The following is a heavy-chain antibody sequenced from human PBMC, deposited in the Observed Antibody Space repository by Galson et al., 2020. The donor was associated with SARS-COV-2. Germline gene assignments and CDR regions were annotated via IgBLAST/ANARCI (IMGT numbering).Heavy chain of an antibody. Sequence: GESLKISCAASGFTFSSYSMNWVRQAPGKGLEWVSSISSSSSYIYYADSVKGRFTISRDNAKNSLYLQMNSLRAEDTAVYYCARDVSPDYWGQGTLVTVSS. CDR3: ARDVSPDY. CDR1: GFTFSSYS. CDR2: ISSSSSYI. V-gene: IGHV3-21*01. J-gene: IGHJ4*02.